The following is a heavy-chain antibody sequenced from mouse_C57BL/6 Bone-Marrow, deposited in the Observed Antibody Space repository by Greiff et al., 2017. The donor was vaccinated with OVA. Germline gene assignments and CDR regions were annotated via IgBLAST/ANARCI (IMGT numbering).Heavy chain of an antibody. Sequence: VKLMESGAELVRPGASVKLSCKASGYTFTDYYINWVKQRPGQGLEWIARIYPGSGNTYYNEKFKGKATLTAEKSSSTAYMQLSSLTSEDSAVYFCARVGYGSSWFAYWGQGTLVTVSA. J-gene: IGHJ3*01. D-gene: IGHD1-1*01. CDR3: ARVGYGSSWFAY. V-gene: IGHV1-76*01. CDR1: GYTFTDYY. CDR2: IYPGSGNT.